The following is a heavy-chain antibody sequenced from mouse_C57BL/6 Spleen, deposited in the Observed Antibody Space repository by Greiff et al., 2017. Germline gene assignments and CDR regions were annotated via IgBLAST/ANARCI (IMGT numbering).Heavy chain of an antibody. J-gene: IGHJ2*01. D-gene: IGHD1-1*02. V-gene: IGHV14-4*01. CDR1: GFNIKDDY. CDR3: TSNYALDY. Sequence: EVKLQESGAELVRPGASVKLSCTASGFNIKDDYMHWVKQRPEQGLEWIGWIDPENGDTEYASKFQGKATITAYTSSNTAYLQLSSLTSEDTAVYYCTSNYALDYWGQGTTLTVSS. CDR2: IDPENGDT.